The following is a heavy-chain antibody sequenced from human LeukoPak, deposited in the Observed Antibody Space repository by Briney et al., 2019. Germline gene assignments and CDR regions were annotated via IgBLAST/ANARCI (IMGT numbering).Heavy chain of an antibody. V-gene: IGHV4-61*10. CDR3: ARAWGCSGGSCPSDY. CDR2: ISRSGTT. D-gene: IGHD2-15*01. J-gene: IGHJ4*02. CDR1: GDSINTGTYS. Sequence: SETLSLTCTVSGDSINTGTYSWNWIRQPAGKGLEWIGRISRSGTTHYNPSLKSRVTISVDTSKNQFSLKLNSVTAADTAVYYCARAWGCSGGSCPSDYWGQGTLVTVSS.